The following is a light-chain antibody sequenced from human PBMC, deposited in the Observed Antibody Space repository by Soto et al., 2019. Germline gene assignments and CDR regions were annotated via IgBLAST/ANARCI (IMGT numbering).Light chain of an antibody. CDR3: QQLNGYPIT. J-gene: IGKJ4*01. V-gene: IGKV3-15*01. CDR1: QSVASN. Sequence: EILMTQSPATLSLSPGERATLSCRASQSVASNLAWYQQRRGQAPRLLIYGASSRATGIPARFSGSGSGTEFTLTISSLQSEDFATYYCQQLNGYPITFGGGTKVEIK. CDR2: GAS.